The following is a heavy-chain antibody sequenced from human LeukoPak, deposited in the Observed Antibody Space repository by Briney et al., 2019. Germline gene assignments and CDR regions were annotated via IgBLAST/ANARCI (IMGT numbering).Heavy chain of an antibody. Sequence: GGSRRLSCAASGFTFSSYGMSWVHQAPGKGLEWVSSISDSGDSTYYADSVKGRFTFSRDNSKNTLYLQMNSLRAEDTAVYYCAKGIPLTVFDYWGQGTLVTVSS. V-gene: IGHV3-23*01. CDR3: AKGIPLTVFDY. CDR1: GFTFSSYG. CDR2: ISDSGDST. D-gene: IGHD3-9*01. J-gene: IGHJ4*02.